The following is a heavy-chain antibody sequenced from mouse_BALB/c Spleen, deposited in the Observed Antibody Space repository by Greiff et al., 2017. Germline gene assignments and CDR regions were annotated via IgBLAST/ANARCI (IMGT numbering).Heavy chain of an antibody. V-gene: IGHV3-2*02. CDR3: ARDYYGSSYPWYFDV. J-gene: IGHJ1*01. CDR2: ISYSGST. D-gene: IGHD1-1*01. CDR1: GYSITSDYA. Sequence: EVQLQESGPGLVKPSQSLSLTCTVTGYSITSDYAWNWIRQFPGNKLEWMGYISYSGSTSYNPSLKSRISITRDTSKNQFFLQLNSVTTEDTATYYCARDYYGSSYPWYFDVWGAGTTVTVSS.